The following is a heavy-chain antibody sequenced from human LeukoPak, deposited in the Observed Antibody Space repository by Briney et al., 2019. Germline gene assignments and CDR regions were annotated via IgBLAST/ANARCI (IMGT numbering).Heavy chain of an antibody. CDR1: GGSISSYY. J-gene: IGHJ5*02. Sequence: SETLSLTCTVSGGSISSYYWSWIRQPPGKGLEWIGYIYYSGSTNYNPSLKSRVTISVDKSKNQFSLKLSSVTAADTAVYYCASRDSGYDYFSWFDPWGQGTLVTVSS. V-gene: IGHV4-59*12. CDR3: ASRDSGYDYFSWFDP. D-gene: IGHD5-12*01. CDR2: IYYSGST.